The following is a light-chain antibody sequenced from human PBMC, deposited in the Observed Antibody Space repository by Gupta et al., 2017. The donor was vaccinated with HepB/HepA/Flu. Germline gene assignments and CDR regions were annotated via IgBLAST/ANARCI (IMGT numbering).Light chain of an antibody. CDR2: LGS. CDR1: ESLLFVNGNNY. V-gene: IGKV2-28*01. J-gene: IGKJ5*01. CDR3: RQGLLLPIT. Sequence: EIVMTQSPLSLHVTPGEPASISCRSRESLLFVNGNNYLTWYIQRRGQSPQLQIYLGSKRASGVPERFSGSGSFTDFTLDISRVEAVDVGIYYCRQGLLLPITFGQATQLDIK.